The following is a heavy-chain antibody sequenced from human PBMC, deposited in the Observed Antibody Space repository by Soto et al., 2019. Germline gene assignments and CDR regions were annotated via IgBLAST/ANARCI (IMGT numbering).Heavy chain of an antibody. CDR2: ISSSSSYI. V-gene: IGHV3-21*01. D-gene: IGHD2-8*01. CDR1: GFTFSSYA. Sequence: VQLVESGGGVVQPGRSLRLSCAASGFTFSSYAMHWVRQAPGKGLEWVSSISSSSSYIYYADSVKCRFTVSRDNAKNPLYLQMNILRAEDTAVYYCSRDLGVDYLVQGTLVSVSS. J-gene: IGHJ4*02. CDR3: SRDLGVDY.